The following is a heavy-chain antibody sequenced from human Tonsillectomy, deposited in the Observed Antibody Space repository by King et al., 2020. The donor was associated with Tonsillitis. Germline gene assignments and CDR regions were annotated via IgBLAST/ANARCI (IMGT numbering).Heavy chain of an antibody. CDR1: GYSFTTYW. CDR3: ARPLPYSSGYYFDY. CDR2: IYPDDSDT. Sequence: QLVQSGAEVKKPGESLKISCKSSGYSFTTYWIGWVRQMPGKGLEWMGIIYPDDSDTIYRPSFQGQVTISADKSITPAYLQWSSLKASATAMYYCARPLPYSSGYYFDYWGQGTLVTVSS. V-gene: IGHV5-51*03. J-gene: IGHJ4*02. D-gene: IGHD3-22*01.